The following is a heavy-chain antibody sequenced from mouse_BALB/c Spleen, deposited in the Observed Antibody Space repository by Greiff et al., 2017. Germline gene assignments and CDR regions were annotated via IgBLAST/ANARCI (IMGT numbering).Heavy chain of an antibody. CDR1: GFTFSDYY. CDR2: ISDGGSYT. CDR3: ARGHGKSFAY. V-gene: IGHV5-4*02. D-gene: IGHD2-1*01. J-gene: IGHJ3*01. Sequence: EVQLVEPGGGLVKPGGSLKLSCAASGFTFSDYYMYWVRQTPEKGLEWVATISDGGSYTYYPDSVKGRFTISRDNAKNNLYLQMSSLKSEDTAMYYCARGHGKSFAYWGQGTLVTVSA.